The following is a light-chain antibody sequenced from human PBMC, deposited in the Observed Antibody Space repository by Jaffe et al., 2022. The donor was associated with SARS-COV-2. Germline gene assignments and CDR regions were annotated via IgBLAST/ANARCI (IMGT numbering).Light chain of an antibody. CDR3: QVWDISSDHVV. V-gene: IGLV3-21*02. CDR1: NVADNS. J-gene: IGLJ2*01. CDR2: DDS. Sequence: SFVLTQPPAVSAAPGQTANITCGGPNVADNSVHWYQQTPGQAPVLVVYDDSDRPSGIPERFSGSNSGNTATLTISRVEAGDEADYYCQVWDISSDHVVFGGGTKLTVL.